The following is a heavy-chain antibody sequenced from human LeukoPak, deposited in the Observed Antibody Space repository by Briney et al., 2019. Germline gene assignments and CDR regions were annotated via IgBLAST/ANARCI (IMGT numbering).Heavy chain of an antibody. CDR2: MNPNSGNT. CDR1: GYTFTSYV. D-gene: IGHD2-15*01. CDR3: AREMKYCSGGSCYSGAFDY. V-gene: IGHV1-8*01. Sequence: ASVKVSCKASGYTFTSYVINWVRQATGQGLEWMGWMNPNSGNTGYAQKFQGRVTMTRNTSISTAYMELSSLRSEDTAVYYCAREMKYCSGGSCYSGAFDYWGQGTLVTVSS. J-gene: IGHJ4*02.